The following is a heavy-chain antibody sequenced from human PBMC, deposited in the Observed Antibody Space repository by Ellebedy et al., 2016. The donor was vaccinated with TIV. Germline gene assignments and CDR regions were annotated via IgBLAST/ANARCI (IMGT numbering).Heavy chain of an antibody. CDR1: GFTFSSRW. J-gene: IGHJ4*02. CDR3: ARRGAVPGTLDN. V-gene: IGHV3-74*01. Sequence: GESLKISXAASGFTFSSRWMHWVRQAPGKGLVWVSRISSDGSITNYADSVQGRFTISRDNAKNTVFLQMKSLTAEDTAVYYCARRGAVPGTLDNWGQGTLVTVSS. CDR2: ISSDGSIT. D-gene: IGHD2-15*01.